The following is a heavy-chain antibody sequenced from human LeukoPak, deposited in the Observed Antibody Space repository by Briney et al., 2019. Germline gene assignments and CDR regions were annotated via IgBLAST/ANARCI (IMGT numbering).Heavy chain of an antibody. CDR3: ARVDYIDYGMDV. J-gene: IGHJ6*02. CDR1: GGSISSGDYY. V-gene: IGHV4-30-4*01. CDR2: IYYSGST. D-gene: IGHD4/OR15-4a*01. Sequence: SQTLSLTCTVSGGSISSGDYYWSWIRQPPGKGLEWIGYIYYSGSTYYNPSLKSRVTISVDTSKNRFSLKLSSVTAADTAVYYCARVDYIDYGMDVWGQGTTVTVSS.